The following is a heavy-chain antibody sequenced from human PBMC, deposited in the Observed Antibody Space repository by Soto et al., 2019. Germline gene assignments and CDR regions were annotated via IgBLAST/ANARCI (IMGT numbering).Heavy chain of an antibody. V-gene: IGHV3-23*01. D-gene: IGHD6-25*01. Sequence: GGSLRLSWAASGFSFSSYAVSWVRQAPGKGLEWVSVFDGSVGHTYYTNSVKGRFTISNDNSKNTLFLQMNSLKAEDTAVYFCAKHLQHASGWPFHYWGQGTRGIASS. J-gene: IGHJ4*02. CDR2: FDGSVGHT. CDR3: AKHLQHASGWPFHY. CDR1: GFSFSSYA.